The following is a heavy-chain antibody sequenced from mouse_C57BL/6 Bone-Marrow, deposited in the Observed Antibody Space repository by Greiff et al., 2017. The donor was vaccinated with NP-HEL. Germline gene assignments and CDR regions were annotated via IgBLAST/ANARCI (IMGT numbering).Heavy chain of an antibody. CDR1: GFNIKDDY. V-gene: IGHV14-4*01. D-gene: IGHD1-1*01. CDR3: TRGDYYGMDY. Sequence: EVKLQESGAELVRPGASVKLSCTASGFNIKDDYMHWVKQRPEQGLEWIGWIDPENGDTEYASKFQGKATITADTSSNTAYLQLSSLTSEDTAVYYCTRGDYYGMDYWGQGTTLTVSS. J-gene: IGHJ2*01. CDR2: IDPENGDT.